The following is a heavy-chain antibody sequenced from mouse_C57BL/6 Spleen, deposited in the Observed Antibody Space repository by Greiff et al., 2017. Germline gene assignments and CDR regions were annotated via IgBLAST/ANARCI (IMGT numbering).Heavy chain of an antibody. CDR3: TRVPYAMDY. Sequence: EVKLVESGEGLVKPGGSLKLSCAASGFTLSSYAMSWVRQTPEKRLEWVAYISSGGDYIYYADTLKGRFTISRDNARNTLYLQMSSLKSEDTAMYYCTRVPYAMDYWGQGTSVTVSS. V-gene: IGHV5-9-1*02. CDR2: ISSGGDYI. CDR1: GFTLSSYA. J-gene: IGHJ4*01.